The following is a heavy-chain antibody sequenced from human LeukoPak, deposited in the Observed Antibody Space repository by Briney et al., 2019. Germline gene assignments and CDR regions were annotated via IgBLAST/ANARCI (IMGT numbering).Heavy chain of an antibody. CDR1: GFTFSSYA. J-gene: IGHJ4*02. V-gene: IGHV3-23*01. CDR3: ARGNSGHCTGATCYALDY. CDR2: ISDDFGT. Sequence: GGSLRLSCAASGFTFSSYAMSFLRRAPGKGLEWVSAISDDFGTYHADSVKGRFTISRDNSRNTLYLQMTRLRAEDTAVYYCARGNSGHCTGATCYALDYWGQGTLVTVSS. D-gene: IGHD2-2*01.